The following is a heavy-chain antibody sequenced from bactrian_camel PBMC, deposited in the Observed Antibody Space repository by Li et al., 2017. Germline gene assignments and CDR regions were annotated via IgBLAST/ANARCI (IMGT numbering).Heavy chain of an antibody. J-gene: IGHJ4*01. CDR2: IDTIGRT. V-gene: IGHV3S55*01. CDR1: EYTNRRFC. D-gene: IGHD6*01. CDR3: AAASAPLWTMVVAGMCPGASDY. Sequence: HVQLVESGGGSVQAGVSLRLSCAPSEYTNRRFCMAWFRQAPGKEREGVAAIDTIGRTSYADSVKGRFTNSKDSSKSTLYLQMNSLEPEDTAMYYCAAASAPLWTMVVAGMCPGASDYWSQGTQVTVS.